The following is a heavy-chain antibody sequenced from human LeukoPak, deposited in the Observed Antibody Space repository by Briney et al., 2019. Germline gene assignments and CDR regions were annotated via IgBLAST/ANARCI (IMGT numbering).Heavy chain of an antibody. Sequence: GGTLRLSCAASVFTFSSYEMNWVREAPGRGLEWVSYISSSGSTIYYADSVKGRFTISRDNAKNSLYLQMNSLRAEDTAVYYCARGAATIHYWGQGTLVTVSS. V-gene: IGHV3-48*03. D-gene: IGHD5-12*01. CDR2: ISSSGSTI. CDR3: ARGAATIHY. CDR1: VFTFSSYE. J-gene: IGHJ4*02.